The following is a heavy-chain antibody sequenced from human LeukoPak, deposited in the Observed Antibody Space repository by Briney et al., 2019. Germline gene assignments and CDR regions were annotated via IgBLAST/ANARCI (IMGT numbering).Heavy chain of an antibody. D-gene: IGHD6-6*01. CDR2: INPHNGAT. J-gene: IGHJ3*01. V-gene: IGHV1-2*02. CDR1: GYIFTVYY. CDR3: ARGPSSGAFDF. Sequence: ASVKVSCKASGYIFTVYYMHWLRQAPGQGLDWMGWINPHNGATGYAHKLQGRVTMTRDTSINTAYMELSGLTSDDTAVYFCARGPSSGAFDFWGQGTMVTVSS.